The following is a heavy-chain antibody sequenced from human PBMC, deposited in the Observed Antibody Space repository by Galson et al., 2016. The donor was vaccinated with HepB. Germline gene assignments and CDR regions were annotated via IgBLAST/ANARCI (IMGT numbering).Heavy chain of an antibody. V-gene: IGHV3-66*01. D-gene: IGHD3-9*01. CDR3: ARTRSDWYYFDY. CDR2: IYSGGST. CDR1: GFTVSSNY. Sequence: SLRLSCAASGFTVSSNYMSWVRQAPGEGLEWVSVIYSGGSTHHADSVKGRFTISRDNSKNTLYLQMNSLRADDTAAYYCARTRSDWYYFDYWGQGTLVTVSS. J-gene: IGHJ4*02.